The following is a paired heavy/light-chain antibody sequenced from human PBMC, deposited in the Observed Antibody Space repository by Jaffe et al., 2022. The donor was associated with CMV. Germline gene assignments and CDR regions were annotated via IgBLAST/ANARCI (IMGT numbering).Light chain of an antibody. CDR1: SSNIGSNY. CDR2: EDN. Sequence: QSVLTQPPSVSAAPGQKVTISCSGSSSNIGSNYVSWYKQLPGIAPKLLIYEDNKRPSGIPDRFSGSKSDTSASLDITGLQTGDEADYYCGTWDGSLRAGVFGGGTKLTVL. J-gene: IGLJ2*01. V-gene: IGLV1-51*02. CDR3: GTWDGSLRAGV.
Heavy chain of an antibody. CDR1: GFAFSNYA. V-gene: IGHV3-23*01. J-gene: IGHJ4*02. CDR3: TKDRGWLRSLCDS. D-gene: IGHD3-16*02. CDR2: ITNSGHAT. Sequence: EVQLLESGGGLVQPGGSLRLSCAASGFAFSNYAMNWVRQAPGKGLEWVSLITNSGHATFYADSVKGRFTIFRDNSKDTLYLQMNSLRDDDTAIYYCTKDRGWLRSLCDSWGQGTLVTVSS.